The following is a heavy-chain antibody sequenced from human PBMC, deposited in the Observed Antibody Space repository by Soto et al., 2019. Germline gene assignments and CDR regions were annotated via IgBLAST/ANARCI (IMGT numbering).Heavy chain of an antibody. CDR3: AREASGSWGYFDY. D-gene: IGHD1-26*01. Sequence: QVQLVQSGAEVKKPGASVKVSCKASGYTFTSYAMHWVRQAPGQRLEWMGWINAGNGNTKYSQKFQGRVTITRDTSASTAYRELSSLRSEDTAVYYCAREASGSWGYFDYWGQGTLVTVSS. CDR2: INAGNGNT. CDR1: GYTFTSYA. J-gene: IGHJ4*02. V-gene: IGHV1-3*01.